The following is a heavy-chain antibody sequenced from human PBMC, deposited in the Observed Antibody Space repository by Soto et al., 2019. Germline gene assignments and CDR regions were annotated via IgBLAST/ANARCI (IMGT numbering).Heavy chain of an antibody. Sequence: QVQLQESGPGLVKPSETLSLTCTVTGGSISSYSWSWIRQPPGKGLEWIAYIYNSGSTNYNPSLKSRVTISVDSSQNQFSLNVNSVTAADTAVYYCARLLSSGLIRFDTWGQGTLVTVSS. V-gene: IGHV4-59*08. D-gene: IGHD6-25*01. CDR2: IYNSGST. CDR3: ARLLSSGLIRFDT. J-gene: IGHJ5*02. CDR1: GGSISSYS.